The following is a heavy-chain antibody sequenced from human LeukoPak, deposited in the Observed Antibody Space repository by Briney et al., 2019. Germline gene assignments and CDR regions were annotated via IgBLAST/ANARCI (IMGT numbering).Heavy chain of an antibody. CDR2: IIPIFGTA. V-gene: IGHV1-69*05. Sequence: SVKVSCKASGGTFSSYAISWVRQAPGQGLEWMGGIIPIFGTANYTQKFQGRVTITTDESTSTAYMELSSLRSEDTAVYYCARAPVLRYFDWLQKGSYFDYWGQGTLVTVSS. CDR3: ARAPVLRYFDWLQKGSYFDY. J-gene: IGHJ4*02. D-gene: IGHD3-9*01. CDR1: GGTFSSYA.